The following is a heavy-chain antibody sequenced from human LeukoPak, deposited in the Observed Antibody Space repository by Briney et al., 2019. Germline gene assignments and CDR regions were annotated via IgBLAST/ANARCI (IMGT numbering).Heavy chain of an antibody. V-gene: IGHV4-39*07. Sequence: SETLSLTCTVSGGSISSSSYYWGWIRQPPGKGLEWIGSIYYSGSTYYNPSLKSRVTISVDTSKNQFSLKLSSVTAADTAVYYCARDFKEGVDYWGQGTLVTVSS. CDR3: ARDFKEGVDY. J-gene: IGHJ4*02. D-gene: IGHD1-26*01. CDR1: GGSISSSSYY. CDR2: IYYSGST.